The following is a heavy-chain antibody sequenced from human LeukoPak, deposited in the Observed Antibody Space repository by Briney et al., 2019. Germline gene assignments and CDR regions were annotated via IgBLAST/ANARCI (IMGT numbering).Heavy chain of an antibody. CDR1: GGSISSYY. D-gene: IGHD3-16*02. Sequence: SETLSLTCTVSGGSISSYYWSWIRQPAGKGLEGSGRIYTSGSPNYNPSLKSRVTMSVDTSKNQFSLRLSSVTAADTAVYYCARGDYVWGSYRTYYMDVWGKGTTVTVSS. V-gene: IGHV4-4*07. CDR3: ARGDYVWGSYRTYYMDV. CDR2: IYTSGSP. J-gene: IGHJ6*03.